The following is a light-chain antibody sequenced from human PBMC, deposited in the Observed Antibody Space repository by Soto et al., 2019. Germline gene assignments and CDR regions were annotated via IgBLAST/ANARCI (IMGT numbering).Light chain of an antibody. V-gene: IGKV3-15*01. CDR3: QQYKNWRSLT. CDR2: GAF. J-gene: IGKJ4*01. CDR1: QSVSYN. Sequence: EIVMTQSPATLSVSPGETATLSCRASQSVSYNLAWYQQKPGQGPRLLIYGAFTRATGIPARFSGSRSGTHFSLTMRGAQSEEFAVYCCQQYKNWRSLTCGGGNKVEIK.